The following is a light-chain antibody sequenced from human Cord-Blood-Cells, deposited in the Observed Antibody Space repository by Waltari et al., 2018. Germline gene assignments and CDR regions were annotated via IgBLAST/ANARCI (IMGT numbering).Light chain of an antibody. CDR3: SSYTSSSTLV. Sequence: QSALTQPASVSGSPGQSTTISCTGTSSDVGGYNYVSWYQQPPGKAPKLMIYEVSNRPSGVSNRFSGSKSGNTASLTISGLQAEDEADYYCSSYTSSSTLVFGGGTKLTVL. J-gene: IGLJ2*01. CDR2: EVS. CDR1: SSDVGGYNY. V-gene: IGLV2-14*01.